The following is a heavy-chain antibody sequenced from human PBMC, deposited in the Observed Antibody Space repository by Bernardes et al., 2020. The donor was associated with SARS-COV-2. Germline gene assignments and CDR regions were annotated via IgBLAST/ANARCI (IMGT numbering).Heavy chain of an antibody. CDR3: TREHSDISASYSGTGDFQR. V-gene: IGHV3-74*01. CDR1: GFTFRRYW. CDR2: IDSDGSST. Sequence: GGSLRLSCGASGFTFRRYWMHWVRQAPGKGLVWVSWIDSDGSSTTYADAVKGRFIMSRDNAKNTLYLQMNSLTAEDTAVYYCTREHSDISASYSGTGDFQRWGQGTLVTVSS. J-gene: IGHJ1*01. D-gene: IGHD3-22*01.